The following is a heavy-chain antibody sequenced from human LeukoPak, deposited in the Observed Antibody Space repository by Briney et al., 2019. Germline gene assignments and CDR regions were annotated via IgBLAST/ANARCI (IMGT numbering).Heavy chain of an antibody. V-gene: IGHV1-2*02. CDR2: INPNSGGT. CDR1: GYTFTGYY. D-gene: IGHD2-2*01. J-gene: IGHJ6*03. Sequence: ASVKVSCKASGYTFTGYYMHWVRQAPGQGLEWMGWINPNSGGTNYAQKFQGRVTMTRDTSISTAYMELSRLRSDDTAVYYCARDNKHCSSTSCYYYYMDVWGKGTTVTVSS. CDR3: ARDNKHCSSTSCYYYYMDV.